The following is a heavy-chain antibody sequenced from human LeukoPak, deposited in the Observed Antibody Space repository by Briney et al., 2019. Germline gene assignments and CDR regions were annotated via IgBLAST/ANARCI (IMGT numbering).Heavy chain of an antibody. CDR2: IWFDGGNK. Sequence: GGSLRLSCAASGFIFSSTGMHWVRQAPGKGLEWVAVIWFDGGNKFYADSVKGRFTISRDDSKNTVYLQMNSLRAEDTAVYYCAKDCEYCSNGYMDVWGKGTTVTVSS. J-gene: IGHJ6*03. D-gene: IGHD2-8*01. V-gene: IGHV3-33*06. CDR3: AKDCEYCSNGYMDV. CDR1: GFIFSSTG.